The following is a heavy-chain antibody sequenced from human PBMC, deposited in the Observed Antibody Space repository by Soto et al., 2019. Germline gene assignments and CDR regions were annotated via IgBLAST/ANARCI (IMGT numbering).Heavy chain of an antibody. CDR1: GGSISSYY. CDR3: ARHFEAITFGGVNIPSLVDPYYFDY. Sequence: SETLSLTCTVSGGSISSYYWSWIRQPPGKGLEWIGYIYYSGSTNYNPSLKSRVTISVDTSKNQFSLKLSSVTAADTAVYYCARHFEAITFGGVNIPSLVDPYYFDYWGPGTLVTLSS. CDR2: IYYSGST. D-gene: IGHD3-16*01. J-gene: IGHJ4*02. V-gene: IGHV4-59*01.